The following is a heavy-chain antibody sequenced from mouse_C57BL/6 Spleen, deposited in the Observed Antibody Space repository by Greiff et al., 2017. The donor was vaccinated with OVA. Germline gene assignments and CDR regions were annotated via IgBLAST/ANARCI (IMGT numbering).Heavy chain of an antibody. V-gene: IGHV1-61*01. CDR2: IYPSDSET. CDR3: ARGDSSGYEDYFDY. CDR1: GYTFTSYW. Sequence: VQLQQPGAELVRPGSSVKLSCKASGYTFTSYWMDWVKQRPGQGLEWIGNIYPSDSETHYNQKFEDKATLTVDKSSSTAYMQLSSLTSEDSAVYNCARGDSSGYEDYFDYWGQGTTLTVSS. D-gene: IGHD3-2*02. J-gene: IGHJ2*01.